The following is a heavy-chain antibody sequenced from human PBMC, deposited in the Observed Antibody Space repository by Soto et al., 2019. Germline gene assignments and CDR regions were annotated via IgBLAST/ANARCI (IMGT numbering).Heavy chain of an antibody. J-gene: IGHJ1*01. Sequence: EVQLLESGGGLVQPGGSLRLSCAASGFTFSSYAMSWVRQAPGKGLEWVSGISGSGGSTYYADSVKGRFTISRDNSKNTLYLQMNSLRAEDTAVYYCAKDLGGANYYDSACQHWGQCTLVTVSS. CDR2: ISGSGGST. CDR3: AKDLGGANYYDSACQH. CDR1: GFTFSSYA. D-gene: IGHD3-22*01. V-gene: IGHV3-23*01.